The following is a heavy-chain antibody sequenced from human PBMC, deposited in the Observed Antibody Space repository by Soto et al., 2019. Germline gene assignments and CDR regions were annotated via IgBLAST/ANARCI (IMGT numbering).Heavy chain of an antibody. V-gene: IGHV1-69*06. CDR3: ARGPARLASIYGSGSYLNWFDP. CDR1: GGTFSSYA. CDR2: IIPIFGTA. J-gene: IGHJ5*02. D-gene: IGHD3-10*01. Sequence: QVQLVQSGAEVKKPGSSVKVSCTASGGTFSSYAISWVRQAPGQGLEWMGGIIPIFGTANYAQKFQGRVTITADKSTSTAYMELSSLRSEDTAVYYCARGPARLASIYGSGSYLNWFDPWGQGTLVTVSS.